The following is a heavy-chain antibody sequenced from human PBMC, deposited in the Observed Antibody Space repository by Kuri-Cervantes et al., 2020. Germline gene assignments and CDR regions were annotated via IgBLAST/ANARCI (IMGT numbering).Heavy chain of an antibody. CDR1: GYTFTDYN. J-gene: IGHJ6*03. Sequence: ASVKVSCKASGYTFTDYNIHWVRQAPGQRLEWMGWISGGNGNTKYSQKFQGTVTITTDESTSTAYMELSSLRSEDTAMYYCARDRRLPRPSGTTFIYYMDVWGKGTTVTVSS. CDR2: ISGGNGNT. V-gene: IGHV1-3*01. D-gene: IGHD1/OR15-1a*01. CDR3: ARDRRLPRPSGTTFIYYMDV.